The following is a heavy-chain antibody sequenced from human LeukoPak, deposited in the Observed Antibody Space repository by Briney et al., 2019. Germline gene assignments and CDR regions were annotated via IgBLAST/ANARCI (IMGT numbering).Heavy chain of an antibody. CDR1: GYTFTSYY. V-gene: IGHV1-46*01. CDR3: ARVVSDSYDSSGYLLDY. J-gene: IGHJ4*02. CDR2: INPSDGST. D-gene: IGHD3-22*01. Sequence: ASVKVSSKASGYTFTSYYIHCVRQAPGQGLEWMGIINPSDGSTTYAQKFQGRVTMTRDTSTSTVYMELSSLRSEDTAVYYCARVVSDSYDSSGYLLDYWGQGTLVTVSS.